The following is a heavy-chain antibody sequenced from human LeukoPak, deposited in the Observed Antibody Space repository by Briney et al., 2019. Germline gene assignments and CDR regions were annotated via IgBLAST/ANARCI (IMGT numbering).Heavy chain of an antibody. V-gene: IGHV5-51*01. CDR1: GYSFTSYW. J-gene: IGHJ4*02. CDR3: ARYARGGRVTTAVDY. CDR2: IYPGDSDT. Sequence: GASLKISCKTYGYSFTSYWIGWERQMPGKGMEWMWIIYPGDSDTRYSPSLEGHVTISADKYSSTAYLQWSSRKASDTAMYYCARYARGGRVTTAVDYWGQGTLVAVCS. D-gene: IGHD1/OR15-1a*01.